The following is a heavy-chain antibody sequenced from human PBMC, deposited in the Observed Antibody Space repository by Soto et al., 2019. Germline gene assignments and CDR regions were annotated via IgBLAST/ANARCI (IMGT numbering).Heavy chain of an antibody. CDR2: IHPGDSDI. CDR1: GYSFKNYW. D-gene: IGHD5-12*01. V-gene: IGHV5-51*03. Sequence: EEQLVQSGAEVKKAGESVKISCKGSGYSFKNYWIGWVRHIPGKGLEWMGIIHPGDSDIRYSPSFQGQVTMSADKSINTAYLQWNSLQASDTAIYYCARQAATIVENWYDPWGQGTLVTVSS. CDR3: ARQAATIVENWYDP. J-gene: IGHJ5*02.